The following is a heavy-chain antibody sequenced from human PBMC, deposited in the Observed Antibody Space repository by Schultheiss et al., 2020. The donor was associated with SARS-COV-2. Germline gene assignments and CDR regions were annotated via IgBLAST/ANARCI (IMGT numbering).Heavy chain of an antibody. CDR3: ASVTYSSLRFDP. CDR1: GGSFSGYY. Sequence: SETLSLTCAVYGGSFSGYYWSWIRQPPGKGLEWIGEINHSGSTNYNPSLKSRVTISVDTSKNQFSLKLSSVTAADTAVYYCASVTYSSLRFDPWGQGTLVTVSS. CDR2: INHSGST. J-gene: IGHJ5*02. D-gene: IGHD3-22*01. V-gene: IGHV4-34*01.